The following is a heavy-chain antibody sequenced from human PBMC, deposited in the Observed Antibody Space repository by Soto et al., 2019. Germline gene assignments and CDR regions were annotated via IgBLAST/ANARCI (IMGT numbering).Heavy chain of an antibody. J-gene: IGHJ6*02. CDR3: ARSSLAAGLKYYYYGMDV. V-gene: IGHV5-51*01. D-gene: IGHD6-13*01. CDR1: GYSFTIYW. CDR2: IYPGDSDT. Sequence: GESLKISCKGSGYSFTIYWIGWVRQMPGKGLEWMGIIYPGDSDTRYSPSFQGQVTISADKSISTAYLQWSSLKASDTAMYYCARSSLAAGLKYYYYGMDVWGQGTTVTVSS.